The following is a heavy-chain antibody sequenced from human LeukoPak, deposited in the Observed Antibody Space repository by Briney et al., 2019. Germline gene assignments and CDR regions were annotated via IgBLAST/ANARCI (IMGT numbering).Heavy chain of an antibody. Sequence: SGPTLVKPTQTLTLTCTFSGFALSTSAVGVGWIRQPPGKALEWLALIYWNDDKRYNPSLKSRLTITKDTSKNQVVLTMTNMDPVDTATYYCAHRLLGSGWYRAFDYRGQGTLVTVSS. J-gene: IGHJ4*02. CDR2: IYWNDDK. V-gene: IGHV2-5*01. CDR1: GFALSTSAVG. D-gene: IGHD6-19*01. CDR3: AHRLLGSGWYRAFDY.